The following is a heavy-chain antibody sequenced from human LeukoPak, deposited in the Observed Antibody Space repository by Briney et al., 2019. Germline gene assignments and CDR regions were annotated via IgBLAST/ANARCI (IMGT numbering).Heavy chain of an antibody. D-gene: IGHD1-26*01. V-gene: IGHV3-11*04. Sequence: GGSLRLSCAASGFTFSDYYMSWIRQAPGKGLEWVSYISSSSSTIYYADSVKGRFTISRDNAKDSLFLQMNSLRAEDTAVYYCATEWVYYFDYWGQGTLVTVSS. CDR3: ATEWVYYFDY. J-gene: IGHJ4*02. CDR2: ISSSSSTI. CDR1: GFTFSDYY.